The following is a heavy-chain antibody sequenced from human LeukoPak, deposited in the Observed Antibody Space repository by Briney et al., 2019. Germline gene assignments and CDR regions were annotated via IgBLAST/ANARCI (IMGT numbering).Heavy chain of an antibody. CDR3: AKGPSSGPPYYFDY. Sequence: GGSLRLSCAASGFSFSSYAMNWVRQAPGKGLEWVSTISGGGGYTYYADSVKGRFTISRDSSKNALYLQMNSLRDEDTAVHYCAKGPSSGPPYYFDYWGQGTLVTVSS. CDR1: GFSFSSYA. J-gene: IGHJ4*02. V-gene: IGHV3-23*01. D-gene: IGHD5-12*01. CDR2: ISGGGGYT.